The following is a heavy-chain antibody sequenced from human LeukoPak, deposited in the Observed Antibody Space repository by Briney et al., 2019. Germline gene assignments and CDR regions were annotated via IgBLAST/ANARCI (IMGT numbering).Heavy chain of an antibody. CDR1: GFTFSSYW. CDR2: ISSSGSTI. CDR3: VRVNLLWFGEFAFDP. J-gene: IGHJ5*02. Sequence: GGSLRLSCAASGFTFSSYWMSWVRQAPGKGLEWVSYISSSGSTIYYADSVKGRFTISRDNAKNSLSLQMNSLRAEDTAVYYCVRVNLLWFGEFAFDPWGQGTLSPSPQ. D-gene: IGHD3-10*01. V-gene: IGHV3-48*03.